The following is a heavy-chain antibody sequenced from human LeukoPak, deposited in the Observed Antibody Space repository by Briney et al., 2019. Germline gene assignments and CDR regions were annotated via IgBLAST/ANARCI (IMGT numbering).Heavy chain of an antibody. CDR3: ARDLSRVDTAMVMIDWFDP. J-gene: IGHJ5*02. V-gene: IGHV1-2*02. CDR1: GYTFTGYY. CDR2: INPNSGGT. Sequence: ASVKVSCKASGYTFTGYYMHWVRQAPGQGLEWMGWINPNSGGTNYAQKFQGRVTMTRDTSISTAYMELSRLRFDDRAVYYCARDLSRVDTAMVMIDWFDPWGQGTLVTVSS. D-gene: IGHD5-18*01.